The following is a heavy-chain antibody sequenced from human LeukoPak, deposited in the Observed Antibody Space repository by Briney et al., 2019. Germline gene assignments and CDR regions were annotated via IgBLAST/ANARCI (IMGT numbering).Heavy chain of an antibody. CDR3: AKDGDIVVVPAAIDY. Sequence: GGSLRLSCAAFGFTFSSYAMSWVRQAPGKGLEWVSAISGSGGSTYYADSVKGRFTISRDNSKNTLYLQMNSLRAEDTAVYYCAKDGDIVVVPAAIDYWGQGTLVTVSS. J-gene: IGHJ4*02. CDR1: GFTFSSYA. CDR2: ISGSGGST. D-gene: IGHD2-2*01. V-gene: IGHV3-23*01.